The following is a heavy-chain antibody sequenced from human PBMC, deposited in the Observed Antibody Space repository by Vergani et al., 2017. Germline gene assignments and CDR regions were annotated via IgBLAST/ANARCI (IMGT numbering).Heavy chain of an antibody. J-gene: IGHJ4*02. CDR2: IYYSGST. CDR3: AGRGDYDILTCYWYYFDY. CDR1: GGSISSYY. V-gene: IGHV4-59*01. Sequence: QVQLQESGPGLVKPSETLSLTCTVSGGSISSYYWSWIRQPPGKGLEWIGYIYYSGSTHYNPSLKSRVTISVDTSKNQFSLRLSSVTAADTAVYYCAGRGDYDILTCYWYYFDYWGQGTLVTVSS. D-gene: IGHD3-9*01.